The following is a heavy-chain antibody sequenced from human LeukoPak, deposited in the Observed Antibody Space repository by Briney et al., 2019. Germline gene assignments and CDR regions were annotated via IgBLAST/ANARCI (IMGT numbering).Heavy chain of an antibody. CDR2: VIPIFGTA. CDR3: ARGALRIAAVDYYYYGMDV. CDR1: GGTFSSYA. V-gene: IGHV1-69*01. Sequence: SVKLSCKASGGTFSSYAISWVRQAPGQGLEWMGGVIPIFGTANYAQTFQGRVTITADETTSTAYMELSSLRSEDTAVYYCARGALRIAAVDYYYYGMDVWGKGTTVTVSS. D-gene: IGHD6-13*01. J-gene: IGHJ6*04.